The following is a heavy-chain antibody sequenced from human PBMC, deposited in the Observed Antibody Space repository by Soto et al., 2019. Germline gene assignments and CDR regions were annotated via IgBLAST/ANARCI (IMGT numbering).Heavy chain of an antibody. Sequence: ASVKVSSKVSGYTHTELSMHWVRQAPGKGLEWMGGFDPEDGETIYAQKFQGRVAMTEDTSTDTAYMELSSLRSEDTAVYYCATVAYYVYWFDPWGQGTLVTVSS. V-gene: IGHV1-24*01. CDR2: FDPEDGET. CDR3: ATVAYYVYWFDP. CDR1: GYTHTELS. D-gene: IGHD3-22*01. J-gene: IGHJ5*02.